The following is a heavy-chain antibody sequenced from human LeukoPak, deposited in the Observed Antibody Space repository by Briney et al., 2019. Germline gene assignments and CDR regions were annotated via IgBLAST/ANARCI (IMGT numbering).Heavy chain of an antibody. J-gene: IGHJ4*02. CDR2: ITGSGAYT. Sequence: GGSLRLSCTASGFTFNNYAMTWVRQAPGKGLEWVSAITGSGAYTNYADSVKGRFTISRDNSKNTLYLQMNSLRTEDTALYYCANTVGVTAFLAYWGQGTLVTVSS. CDR1: GFTFNNYA. CDR3: ANTVGVTAFLAY. V-gene: IGHV3-23*01. D-gene: IGHD2-21*02.